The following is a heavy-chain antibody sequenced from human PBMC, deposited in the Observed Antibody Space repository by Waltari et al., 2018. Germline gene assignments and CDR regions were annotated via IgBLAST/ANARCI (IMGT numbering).Heavy chain of an antibody. CDR2: ITVSDDT. CDR3: AKPFYNWDDPLHS. D-gene: IGHD1-20*01. CDR1: GILSNNFA. Sequence: EVQPLESGGGLVQPGGPLRPSCAASGILSNNFAINWVRLAPGTGLDWVAAITVSDDTFYADSVMGRFTVSRDTSKNTVYLQMNGLRAEDTAIYYCAKPFYNWDDPLHSWGQGTLVAVSS. J-gene: IGHJ4*02. V-gene: IGHV3-23*01.